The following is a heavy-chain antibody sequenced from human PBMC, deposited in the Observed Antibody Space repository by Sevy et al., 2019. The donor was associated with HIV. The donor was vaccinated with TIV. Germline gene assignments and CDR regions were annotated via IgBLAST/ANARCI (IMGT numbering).Heavy chain of an antibody. V-gene: IGHV1-69*13. CDR2: IIPIFGTA. Sequence: ASIKVSCKASGGTFSSYAISCVRQAPGQGLEWMGGIIPIFGTANYAQKFQGRVTITADESTSTAYMELSSLRSEDTAVYYCAEGPGYCSGGSCYGQLDYWGQGTLVTVSS. CDR1: GGTFSSYA. J-gene: IGHJ4*02. CDR3: AEGPGYCSGGSCYGQLDY. D-gene: IGHD2-15*01.